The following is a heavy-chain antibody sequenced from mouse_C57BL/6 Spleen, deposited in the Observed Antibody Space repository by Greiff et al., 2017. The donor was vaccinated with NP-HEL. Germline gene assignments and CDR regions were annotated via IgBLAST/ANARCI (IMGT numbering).Heavy chain of an antibody. CDR3: ARLDY. Sequence: EVQLVESGGGLVKPGGSLKLSCAASGFTFSSYAMSWVRQTPEKRLEWVATISDGGSYTYYPDNVKGRFTISRDNAKNNLYLQMSHLKSEDTAMYYCARLDYWGKGTSVTVSS. CDR2: ISDGGSYT. CDR1: GFTFSSYA. J-gene: IGHJ4*01. V-gene: IGHV5-4*01.